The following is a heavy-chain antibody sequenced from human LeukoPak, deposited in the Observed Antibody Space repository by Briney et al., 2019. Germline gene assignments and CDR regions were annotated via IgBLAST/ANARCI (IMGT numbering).Heavy chain of an antibody. Sequence: GGSLRLSCVATGFSFSDYYMNGIRQAPGKGLEWVSYISGSSRDTNYADSVKGRLTISRDNAKNSLFLQMNSLRDEDTAVYFCARGNYYDSSAYRPRDAFDIWGQGTMVTVSS. CDR3: ARGNYYDSSAYRPRDAFDI. V-gene: IGHV3-11*06. CDR2: ISGSSRDT. J-gene: IGHJ3*02. D-gene: IGHD3-22*01. CDR1: GFSFSDYY.